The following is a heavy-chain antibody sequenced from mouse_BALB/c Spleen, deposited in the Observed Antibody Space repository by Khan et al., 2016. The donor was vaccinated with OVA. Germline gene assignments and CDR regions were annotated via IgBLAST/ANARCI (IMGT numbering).Heavy chain of an antibody. CDR1: GYTFTDYY. Sequence: QVQLKQSGAELARPGASVKLSCKASGYTFTDYYINWVKQRTGQGLEWIGEISPGSGDTYYNEKFKGKAKLTEEKSSSTVYMQLRSLSAESSAVYFCARRNYFGYTFAYWGQGTLVTVSA. CDR2: ISPGSGDT. V-gene: IGHV1-77*01. D-gene: IGHD1-2*01. J-gene: IGHJ3*01. CDR3: ARRNYFGYTFAY.